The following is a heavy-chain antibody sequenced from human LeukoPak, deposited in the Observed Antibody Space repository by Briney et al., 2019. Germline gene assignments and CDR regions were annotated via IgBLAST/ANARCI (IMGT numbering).Heavy chain of an antibody. CDR1: GGSISSSSYY. CDR3: ATTVTSDDYFYYMDV. Sequence: SETLSLTCTVSGGSISSSSYYWGWIRQPPGKGLEWIGSIYYSGSTYYNPSLKSRVTIPVDTSKNQFSLKLSSVTAADTAVYYCATTVTSDDYFYYMDVWGKGTTVTVSS. V-gene: IGHV4-39*01. CDR2: IYYSGST. D-gene: IGHD4-11*01. J-gene: IGHJ6*03.